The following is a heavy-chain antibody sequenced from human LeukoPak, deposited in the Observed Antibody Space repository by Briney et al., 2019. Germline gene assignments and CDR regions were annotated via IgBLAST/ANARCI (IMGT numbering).Heavy chain of an antibody. CDR2: INHSGST. D-gene: IGHD3-9*01. CDR3: ARGLYYDTSTGRINRFDP. V-gene: IGHV4-34*01. CDR1: GGSSSGYY. J-gene: IGHJ5*02. Sequence: SETLSLTCAVYGGSSSGYYWSWIRQPPGKGLEWIGEINHSGSTNYSPSLKSRVTISVDTSKNQFSLSLTSVTAADTAVYYCARGLYYDTSTGRINRFDPWDQGTLVTVSS.